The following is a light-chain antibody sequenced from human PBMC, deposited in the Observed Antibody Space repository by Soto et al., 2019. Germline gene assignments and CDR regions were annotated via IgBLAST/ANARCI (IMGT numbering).Light chain of an antibody. CDR2: GAS. CDR1: QSVSSSY. J-gene: IGKJ1*01. Sequence: EIVLTQSPGTLSLSPGERAAVSCRASQSVSSSYLAWYQQRPGQAPRLLIYGASSRATGIPDRFSGSGSGTDFTLTISRLEPEDFAVYYCQQYGSSSWTFGQGTKVDI. V-gene: IGKV3-20*01. CDR3: QQYGSSSWT.